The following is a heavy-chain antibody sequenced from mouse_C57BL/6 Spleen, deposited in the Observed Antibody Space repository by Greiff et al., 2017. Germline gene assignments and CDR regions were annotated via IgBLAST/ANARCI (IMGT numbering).Heavy chain of an antibody. J-gene: IGHJ4*01. CDR2: ISDGGSYT. V-gene: IGHV5-4*01. D-gene: IGHD3-2*02. CDR3: AREGGLRLLYYAMDY. Sequence: EVKLVESGGGLVKPGGSLKLSCAASGFTFSSYAMSWVRQTPEKRLEWVATISDGGSYTYYPDNVKGRFTISRDNAKNNLYLQMGHLKSEDTAMXYCAREGGLRLLYYAMDYWGQGTSVTVSS. CDR1: GFTFSSYA.